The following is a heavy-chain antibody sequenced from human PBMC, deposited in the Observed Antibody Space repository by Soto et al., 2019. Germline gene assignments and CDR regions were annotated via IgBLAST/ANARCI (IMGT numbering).Heavy chain of an antibody. D-gene: IGHD3-22*01. Sequence: QLXLQESGPGLVKPSETLSLTCTVSGGSISGSSYYWGWIRQPPGKGLEWIGNIYYSGSTYYNPSLKSRVTISVDTSKNQFSLKLSSVTAADTAVYYCMLGSGWKDFDYWGQGTLVTVSS. CDR3: MLGSGWKDFDY. V-gene: IGHV4-39*01. CDR1: GGSISGSSYY. CDR2: IYYSGST. J-gene: IGHJ4*02.